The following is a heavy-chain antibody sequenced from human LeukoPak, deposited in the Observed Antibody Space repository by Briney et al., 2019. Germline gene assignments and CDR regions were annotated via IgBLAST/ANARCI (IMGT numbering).Heavy chain of an antibody. CDR3: ARAHPPSGYDLGDFDY. CDR2: ISSSSSYT. V-gene: IGHV3-11*06. Sequence: GRSLRLSCAASGFTFSDYYMSWIRQAPGKGLEWVSYISSSSSYTNYADSVKGRFTISRDNAKNSLYLQMNSLRAEDTAVYYCARAHPPSGYDLGDFDYWGQGTLVTVSS. J-gene: IGHJ4*02. CDR1: GFTFSDYY. D-gene: IGHD5-12*01.